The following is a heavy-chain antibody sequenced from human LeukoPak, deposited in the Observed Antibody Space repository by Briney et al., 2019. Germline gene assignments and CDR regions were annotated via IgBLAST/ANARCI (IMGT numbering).Heavy chain of an antibody. J-gene: IGHJ4*02. CDR1: GGSFSGYY. Sequence: SETLSLTCAVYGGSFSGYYWSWIRQPPGKGLEWIGYIYYSGSTNYNPSLRSRVTISVDTSKNQFSLKLSSVTAADTAVYYCARGPGVDWGQGTLVTVSS. V-gene: IGHV4-59*01. CDR3: ARGPGVD. CDR2: IYYSGST.